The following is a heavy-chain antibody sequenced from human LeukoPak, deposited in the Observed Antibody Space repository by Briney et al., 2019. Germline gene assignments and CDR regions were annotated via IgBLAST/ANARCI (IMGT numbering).Heavy chain of an antibody. D-gene: IGHD3-16*01. CDR1: GGSFSGYY. V-gene: IGHV4-59*08. CDR3: ARVTDYMNVDC. Sequence: KPSETLSLTCAVYGGSFSGYYWSWIRQPPGKGLEWIGYIYYSGSTNYNPSLKSRVTISVDTSKNQFSLKLSSVTAADTAVYYCARVTDYMNVDCWGQGTLVTVSS. CDR2: IYYSGST. J-gene: IGHJ4*02.